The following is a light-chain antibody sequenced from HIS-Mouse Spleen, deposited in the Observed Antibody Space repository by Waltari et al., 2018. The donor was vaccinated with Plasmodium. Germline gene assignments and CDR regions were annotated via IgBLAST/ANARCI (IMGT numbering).Light chain of an antibody. CDR2: LNSDGSH. Sequence: QLVLTQSPSASASLGASVKLTCTLSSGHSSYAIAWHQQQPEKGPRYLMTLNSDGSHSTGDGIPDRFSGSSSGAERYLTISSLQSEDEADYYCQTWGTGMGVFGGGTKLTVL. CDR3: QTWGTGMGV. CDR1: SGHSSYA. J-gene: IGLJ2*01. V-gene: IGLV4-69*01.